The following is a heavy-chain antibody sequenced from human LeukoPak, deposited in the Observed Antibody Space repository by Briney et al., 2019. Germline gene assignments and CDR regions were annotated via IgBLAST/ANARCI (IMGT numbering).Heavy chain of an antibody. D-gene: IGHD2-2*02. CDR2: IYHSGST. J-gene: IGHJ5*02. V-gene: IGHV4-38-2*01. CDR1: GYSISSGYY. CDR3: ARHRSEYQLLYDSRFDP. Sequence: SETLSLTCAVSGYSISSGYYWGWIRQPPGKGLEWIGSIYHSGSTYYNPSLKSRVTISVDTSKNQFSLKLSSVTAADTAVYYCARHRSEYQLLYDSRFDPWGQGTLVTVSS.